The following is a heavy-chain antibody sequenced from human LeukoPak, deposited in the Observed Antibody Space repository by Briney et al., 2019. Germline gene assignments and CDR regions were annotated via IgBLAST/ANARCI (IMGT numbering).Heavy chain of an antibody. Sequence: PSETLSLTCTVSGGSISSYYWSWIRQPPGKGLEWIGYIYYSGSTNYNPSLKSRVTISVDTSKNQFSLKLSSVTAADTAVYYCARGPAPYYFDYWGQGTLVTVSS. J-gene: IGHJ4*02. CDR3: ARGPAPYYFDY. CDR1: GGSISSYY. CDR2: IYYSGST. V-gene: IGHV4-59*01.